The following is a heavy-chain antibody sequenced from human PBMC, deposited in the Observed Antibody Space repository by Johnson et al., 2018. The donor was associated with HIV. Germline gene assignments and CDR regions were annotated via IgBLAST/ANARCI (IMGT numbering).Heavy chain of an antibody. D-gene: IGHD2-8*02. CDR1: GFTFSDYY. CDR3: AKLYCTGGVCYTDAILYDDCDI. V-gene: IGHV3-11*04. Sequence: QVQLVESGGGVVQPGRSLRLSCAASGFTFSDYYMSWIRQAPGKGLEWVSYISSSGGTIYYADSVKGRFSISRDNAKNSLYLQINSLRPEDTAVYYCAKLYCTGGVCYTDAILYDDCDIWGQGTMVTVSS. J-gene: IGHJ3*02. CDR2: ISSSGGTI.